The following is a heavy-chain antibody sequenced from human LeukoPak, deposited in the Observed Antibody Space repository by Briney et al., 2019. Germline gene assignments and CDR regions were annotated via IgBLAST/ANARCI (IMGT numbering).Heavy chain of an antibody. CDR3: ARGDSMAAAASKTIYYYQHGMDV. CDR1: GGTFSSYS. D-gene: IGHD6-25*01. V-gene: IGHV1-69*13. CDR2: IIPIFGTV. Sequence: SVKVSCKASGGTFSSYSISWVRQAPGQGLEWMGGIIPIFGTVNYPQKFQGRVTITADESTITAYMELSSLRSEDTAVYYCARGDSMAAAASKTIYYYQHGMDVWGQGTTVTVSS. J-gene: IGHJ6*02.